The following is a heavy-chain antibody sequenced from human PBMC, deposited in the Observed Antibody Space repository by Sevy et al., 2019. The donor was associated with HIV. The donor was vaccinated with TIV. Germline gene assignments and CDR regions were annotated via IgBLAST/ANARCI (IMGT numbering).Heavy chain of an antibody. Sequence: GGSLRLSCAASGFTFSDYYMSWIRLAPAKGLEWVSYVSSSGSTIYYADSVKGRFTISRDNAKNSLYLQMNSLRAEDTAVSYCARSIVGAKVDYWGQGTLVTVSS. J-gene: IGHJ4*02. CDR1: GFTFSDYY. CDR3: ARSIVGAKVDY. V-gene: IGHV3-11*01. D-gene: IGHD1-26*01. CDR2: VSSSGSTI.